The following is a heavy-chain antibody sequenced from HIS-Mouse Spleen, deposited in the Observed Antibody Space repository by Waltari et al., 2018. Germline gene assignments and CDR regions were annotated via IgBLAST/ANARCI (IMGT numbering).Heavy chain of an antibody. CDR3: AREIPYSSSWYDWYFDL. V-gene: IGHV4-39*07. CDR2: IYYRGGT. Sequence: QLQLQESGPGLVKPSETLSLTCTVSGGSISSSSYYWGWIRQPPGKGLEWIGSIYYRGGTYDNPSLKGRVTISVDTSKNQFYRKLSSVTAADTAVYYCAREIPYSSSWYDWYFDLWGRGTLVTVSS. D-gene: IGHD6-13*01. J-gene: IGHJ2*01. CDR1: GGSISSSSYY.